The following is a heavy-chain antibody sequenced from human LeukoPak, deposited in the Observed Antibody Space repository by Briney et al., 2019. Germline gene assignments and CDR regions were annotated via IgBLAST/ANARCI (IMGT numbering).Heavy chain of an antibody. CDR1: GGTFSSYA. J-gene: IGHJ6*03. Sequence: SVKVSCKASGGTFSSYAISWVRQAPGQGLEWMGGIIPIFGTANYAQKCQGRVTITADKSTSTGYMELSSLRSEDTAVYYCARGHYGSGFLYYYMDVWGKGTTVTVSS. CDR2: IIPIFGTA. D-gene: IGHD3-10*01. CDR3: ARGHYGSGFLYYYMDV. V-gene: IGHV1-69*06.